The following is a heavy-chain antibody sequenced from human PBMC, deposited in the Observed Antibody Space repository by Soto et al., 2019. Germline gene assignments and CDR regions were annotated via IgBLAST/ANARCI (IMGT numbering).Heavy chain of an antibody. Sequence: GGSLRLSCAASGFTFSSYSMNWVRQAPGKGLEWVSSISSSSSYIYYADSVKGRFTISRDNAKNSLYLQLNSLRDEDTAVYYCARGPYYYGSGSYYFDYWGQGTLVTVSS. CDR1: GFTFSSYS. CDR2: ISSSSSYI. J-gene: IGHJ4*02. CDR3: ARGPYYYGSGSYYFDY. D-gene: IGHD3-10*01. V-gene: IGHV3-21*01.